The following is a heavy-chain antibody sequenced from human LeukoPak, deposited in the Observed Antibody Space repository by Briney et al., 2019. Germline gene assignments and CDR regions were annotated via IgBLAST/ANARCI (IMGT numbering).Heavy chain of an antibody. J-gene: IGHJ6*03. Sequence: PSETLSLTCTVSGGSISTHYWSWIRQPPGKGLEWIGYISNSGSTNYNPSLRSRVTISVDTSKNQFSLNLSSVTAADTAVYYCARDGGTIFGHYYYMDVWGQGTTVTVSS. CDR2: ISNSGST. CDR1: GGSISTHY. V-gene: IGHV4-59*11. CDR3: ARDGGTIFGHYYYMDV. D-gene: IGHD3-3*01.